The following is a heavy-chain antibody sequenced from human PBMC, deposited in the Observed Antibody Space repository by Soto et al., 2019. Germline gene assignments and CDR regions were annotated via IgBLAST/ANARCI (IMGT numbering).Heavy chain of an antibody. CDR3: ARRVITPEYYFDY. V-gene: IGHV5-51*01. Sequence: GESLKISCKGSGYSFNTYWIAWVRRMPGKGLEWMGIIYPGDSDTKYSPDFEGQVTISADKTFSTAYMQWFSLKSSDTAIYYCARRVITPEYYFDYWGQGTPVTVSS. CDR1: GYSFNTYW. J-gene: IGHJ4*02. D-gene: IGHD3-22*01. CDR2: IYPGDSDT.